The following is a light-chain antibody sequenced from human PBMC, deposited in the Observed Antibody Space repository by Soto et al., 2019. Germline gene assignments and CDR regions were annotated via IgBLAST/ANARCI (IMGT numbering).Light chain of an antibody. V-gene: IGLV2-23*01. CDR3: CSYAGSNTWPNV. CDR1: GSDVGSYNL. J-gene: IGLJ1*01. Sequence: QSVLTQPASVSGSPGQSITISCTGTGSDVGSYNLVSWYQQHPGKAPKLMIYEGSKRPSGVSNRFSGSKSGNTASLTISGLQAEDEADYCCCSYAGSNTWPNVFGAGTKVTVL. CDR2: EGS.